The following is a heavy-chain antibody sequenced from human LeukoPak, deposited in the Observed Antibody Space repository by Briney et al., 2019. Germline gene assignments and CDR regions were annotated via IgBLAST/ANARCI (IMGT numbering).Heavy chain of an antibody. Sequence: SETLSLTCTVSGGSISSYYWSWIRQPPGKGLEWIGYIYYSGSTNYNPSLKSRVTISVDTSKNQFSLKLSSVTAADTAVYYCAAYGGQRYFDYWGQGTLVTVSS. CDR2: IYYSGST. J-gene: IGHJ4*02. CDR3: AAYGGQRYFDY. V-gene: IGHV4-59*08. D-gene: IGHD4-23*01. CDR1: GGSISSYY.